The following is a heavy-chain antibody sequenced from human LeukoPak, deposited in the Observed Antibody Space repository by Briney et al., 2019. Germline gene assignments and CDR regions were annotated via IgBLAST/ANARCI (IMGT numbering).Heavy chain of an antibody. CDR3: GRTSFPVFDI. J-gene: IGHJ3*02. D-gene: IGHD3-3*02. Sequence: GVSLQISCQVSGYNFINYWIGWVRQMPGRGLEWMGIIYPGDSDTKYSPSFQGQVTISADNFISTAFLQWSSLRASDTAMYYCGRTSFPVFDIWGQGTMVTVSS. CDR2: IYPGDSDT. CDR1: GYNFINYW. V-gene: IGHV5-51*01.